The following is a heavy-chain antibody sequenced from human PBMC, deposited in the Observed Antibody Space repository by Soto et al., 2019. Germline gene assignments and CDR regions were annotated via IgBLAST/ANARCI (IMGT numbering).Heavy chain of an antibody. CDR2: ISYDGSNK. D-gene: IGHD1-26*01. V-gene: IGHV3-30*18. CDR1: GVTFSSYG. J-gene: IGHJ6*02. CDR3: AKFRDVGAGYYYYGMDV. Sequence: XGSLRLSCAAAGVTFSSYGMHWVRQAPGKGLDWVAVISYDGSNKYYADSVKGRFTISGDNSKNTLYLQMNSLRAEDTAVYYCAKFRDVGAGYYYYGMDVWGQGTTVTVSS.